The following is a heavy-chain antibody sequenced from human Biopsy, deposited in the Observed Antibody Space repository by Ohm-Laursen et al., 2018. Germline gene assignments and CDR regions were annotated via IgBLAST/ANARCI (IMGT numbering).Heavy chain of an antibody. J-gene: IGHJ1*01. D-gene: IGHD2-15*01. CDR1: GYTFTGQY. CDR3: AKGQDLRGGAEYFQH. CDR2: INPHSGTT. Sequence: SVKVSCKASGYTFTGQYLHWVRQVPGQGLEWMEWINPHSGTTKFAQDFQGRVTMARDTSITTAYMELRRLRSDDTAVYYCAKGQDLRGGAEYFQHWGQGALVTVSS. V-gene: IGHV1-2*02.